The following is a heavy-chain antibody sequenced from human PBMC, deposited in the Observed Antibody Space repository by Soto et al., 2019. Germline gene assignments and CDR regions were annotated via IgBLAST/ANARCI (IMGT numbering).Heavy chain of an antibody. J-gene: IGHJ4*02. CDR2: ISQSGSS. D-gene: IGHD6-19*01. Sequence: SETLSLTCAVSGYSITTGSYWGWIRQPPGKGLEWIGSISQSGSSYYNPSLKSRLTILIDTSKNQFSLKLSSVTAADTAVYYCARPHSSGWFTYGYWGQGALVTVSS. CDR3: ARPHSSGWFTYGY. V-gene: IGHV4-38-2*01. CDR1: GYSITTGSY.